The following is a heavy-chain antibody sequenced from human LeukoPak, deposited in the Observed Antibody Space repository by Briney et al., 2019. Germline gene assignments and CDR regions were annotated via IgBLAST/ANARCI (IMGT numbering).Heavy chain of an antibody. CDR3: AKSPGTTLQDAFEA. J-gene: IGHJ3*01. Sequence: GESLKISCKGSGYSFSRYWIGWVRQMPGKGLEWMGIIYPDDSETRYSPSFQGQVSFSADTSITTAYLQWSSLETSDTAMYYCAKSPGTTLQDAFEAWGQGTMVTVSS. CDR1: GYSFSRYW. D-gene: IGHD1-14*01. CDR2: IYPDDSET. V-gene: IGHV5-51*01.